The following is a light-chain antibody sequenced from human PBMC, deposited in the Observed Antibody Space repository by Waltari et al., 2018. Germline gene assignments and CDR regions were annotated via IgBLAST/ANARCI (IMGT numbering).Light chain of an antibody. Sequence: QSALTQPRSVSGSPGQSVPISCTGPRVGAFNFFPWYQQLPGKVPKLLIYDISKWPSGVPNRFSGSKSGNTASLTISGLQADDEADYYCCSYAGSHTNLIFGGGTRLTVL. CDR2: DIS. CDR1: RVGAFNF. V-gene: IGLV2-11*01. J-gene: IGLJ2*01. CDR3: CSYAGSHTNLI.